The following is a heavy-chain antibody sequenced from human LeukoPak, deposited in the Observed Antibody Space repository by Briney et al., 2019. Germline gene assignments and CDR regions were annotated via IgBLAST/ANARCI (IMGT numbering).Heavy chain of an antibody. CDR3: AKDFTPDGIWDIDY. Sequence: SGGSLRLSCVASGFTFSKYPMSWVRQAPGKGLEWVSGIYGGGSGSTFYAESVKGRFTISRDNSKNTLYLQMNSLRDEDTAIYYCAKDFTPDGIWDIDYWGRGTLITVSS. V-gene: IGHV3-23*01. J-gene: IGHJ4*02. CDR1: GFTFSKYP. D-gene: IGHD1-14*01. CDR2: IYGGGSGST.